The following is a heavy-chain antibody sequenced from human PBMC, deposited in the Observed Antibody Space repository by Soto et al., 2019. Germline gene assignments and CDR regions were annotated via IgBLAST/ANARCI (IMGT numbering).Heavy chain of an antibody. Sequence: EVQLLESGGDLVQPGGSLRLSCAASGFTFSSYAMGWVRQAPGTGLEWVSVIDGSGGDRSLADSVKGRFTNSRDKSKNTLYLQMNRLKVEDTARYFFVKEIVAGAYVETCAFDFWGQETLVTDSS. V-gene: IGHV3-23*01. CDR1: GFTFSSYA. D-gene: IGHD6-19*01. CDR3: VKEIVAGAYVETCAFDF. J-gene: IGHJ4*02. CDR2: IDGSGGDR.